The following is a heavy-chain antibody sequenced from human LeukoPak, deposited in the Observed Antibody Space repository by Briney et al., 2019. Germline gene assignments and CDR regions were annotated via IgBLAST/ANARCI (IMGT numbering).Heavy chain of an antibody. J-gene: IGHJ4*02. Sequence: QPSETLSLTCTVSGYSISSGYYWGWIRQPPGKGLEWIGSIYHSGSTYYNPSLKSRVTISVDTSKNQFSLKLSSVTAADTAVYYCARELGELRGYSGYDSYPRVDYWGQGTLVTVSS. CDR3: ARELGELRGYSGYDSYPRVDY. CDR2: IYHSGST. D-gene: IGHD5-12*01. CDR1: GYSISSGYY. V-gene: IGHV4-38-2*02.